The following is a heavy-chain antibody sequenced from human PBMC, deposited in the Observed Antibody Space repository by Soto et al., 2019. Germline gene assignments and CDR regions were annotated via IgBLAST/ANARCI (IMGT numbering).Heavy chain of an antibody. CDR1: GGSFSCYF. CDR3: ARGGSSDWQVAFDF. J-gene: IGHJ3*01. D-gene: IGHD6-19*01. CDR2: VNHNGRN. Sequence: SETLSLTCAVYGGSFSCYFWNWIRQTPGKGLEWIGKVNHNGRNNYNPSLKSRVTISLDMSKNQISLKLTSVTAADTAVYYCARGGSSDWQVAFDFWGRGTMVTVSS. V-gene: IGHV4-34*01.